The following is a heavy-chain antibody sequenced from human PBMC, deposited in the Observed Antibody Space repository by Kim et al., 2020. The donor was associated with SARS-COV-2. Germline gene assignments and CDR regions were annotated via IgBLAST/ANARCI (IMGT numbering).Heavy chain of an antibody. D-gene: IGHD1-7*01. CDR2: MNEPGTET. CDR1: GFKFNEYW. V-gene: IGHV3-7*01. Sequence: GGSLRLSCAASGFKFNEYWMSWVRQTPGRGLEWVANMNEPGTETFYGDSVKGRFTISRDNVKNSLYLQMNSLRGEDTAVHYCARAGGVGTVDFWGQGTLV. J-gene: IGHJ4*02. CDR3: ARAGGVGTVDF.